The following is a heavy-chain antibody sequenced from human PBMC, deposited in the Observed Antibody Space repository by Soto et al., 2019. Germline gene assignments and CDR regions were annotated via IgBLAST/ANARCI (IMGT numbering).Heavy chain of an antibody. V-gene: IGHV3-7*01. D-gene: IGHD2-2*02. Sequence: GGSLRLSCAASGFTFSSYWMSWVRQAPGKGLEWVANIKQDGSEKYYVDSVKGRFTISRDNAKNSLYLQMNSLRAEDTAVYYCARDLSQTRSSTSSIPLWGQGTMVTVSS. CDR1: GFTFSSYW. CDR2: IKQDGSEK. CDR3: ARDLSQTRSSTSSIPL. J-gene: IGHJ3*01.